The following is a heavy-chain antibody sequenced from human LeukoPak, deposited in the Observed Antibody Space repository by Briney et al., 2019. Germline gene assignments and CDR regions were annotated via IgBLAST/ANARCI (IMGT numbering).Heavy chain of an antibody. D-gene: IGHD3-22*01. Sequence: PGRSLRLSCAASGFTFRSNGMHWVRQAPGKGLEWVAAIGNDGSEIYYADSVKGRFTISRDNSKNTLYLQMNSLRAEDTAVFYCAKEIHDSSGYYSYFDYWGQGTLVTVSS. CDR3: AKEIHDSSGYYSYFDY. CDR2: IGNDGSEI. J-gene: IGHJ4*02. V-gene: IGHV3-33*06. CDR1: GFTFRSNG.